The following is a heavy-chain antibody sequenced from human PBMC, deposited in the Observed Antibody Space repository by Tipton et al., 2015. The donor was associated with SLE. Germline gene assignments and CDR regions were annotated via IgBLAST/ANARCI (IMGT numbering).Heavy chain of an antibody. CDR3: ARHSLATAVFDS. V-gene: IGHV4-59*08. Sequence: TLSLTCTVSGGSISSYYWSWIRQPPGKGLEWIGYFYYSGSTNYNPSLKSRVSVSADMSKNQFSLKLSSVTAADTAVYFRARHSLATAVFDSWGQGTLVTVST. CDR2: FYYSGST. CDR1: GGSISSYY. J-gene: IGHJ4*02. D-gene: IGHD6-13*01.